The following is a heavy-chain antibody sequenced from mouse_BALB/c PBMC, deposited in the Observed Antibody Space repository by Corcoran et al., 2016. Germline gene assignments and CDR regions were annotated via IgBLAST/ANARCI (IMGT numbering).Heavy chain of an antibody. J-gene: IGHJ4*01. CDR2: ILPGSGST. D-gene: IGHD1-1*01. V-gene: IGHV1-9*01. Sequence: QVQLQQSGAELMKPGASVKISCKATGYTFSSYWIEWVKQRPGHGLEWIGEILPGSGSTNYNEKFKGKATFTADTSSNTAYMQLSRLTSEDSAVYYCARGLLRYAMDYWGQGTSVTVSS. CDR3: ARGLLRYAMDY. CDR1: GYTFSSYW.